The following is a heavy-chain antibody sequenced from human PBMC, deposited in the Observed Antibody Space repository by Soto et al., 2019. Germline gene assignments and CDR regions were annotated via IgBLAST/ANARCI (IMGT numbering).Heavy chain of an antibody. V-gene: IGHV1-3*01. CDR1: GYVFSTYT. J-gene: IGHJ4*02. Sequence: GASVKVSCKASGYVFSTYTMHWVRQVPGQRLEWMGWINAANGNTKYSQNFQGRVTISRDTSASTAYLELSSLRSEDTAVYYCARVSFETSGYADYWGQGTLVTVSS. D-gene: IGHD3-22*01. CDR3: ARVSFETSGYADY. CDR2: INAANGNT.